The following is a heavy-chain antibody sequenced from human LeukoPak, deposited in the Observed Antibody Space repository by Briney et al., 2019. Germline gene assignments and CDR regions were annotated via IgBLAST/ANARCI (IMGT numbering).Heavy chain of an antibody. J-gene: IGHJ4*02. D-gene: IGHD2-21*02. CDR2: VWYDGSKK. V-gene: IGHV3-33*01. Sequence: GGSLRLSCAASGFTFINYGMHWVRQAPGKGLEWVAVVWYDGSKKYYADSVKGRFTISRDNSKNTVYLQINSLRAEDTAVYYCARVSPEIVVVTGTGAPDYWGQGTLVTVSS. CDR3: ARVSPEIVVVTGTGAPDY. CDR1: GFTFINYG.